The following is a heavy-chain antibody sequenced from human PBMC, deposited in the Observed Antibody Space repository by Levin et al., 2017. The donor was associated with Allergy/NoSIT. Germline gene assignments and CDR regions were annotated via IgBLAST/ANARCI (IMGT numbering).Heavy chain of an antibody. D-gene: IGHD6-19*01. CDR3: AKDLGRSNGWTKPAYDDY. CDR2: FTDTGGT. Sequence: GGSLRLSCTASGFTFSNYGMSWVRQAPGKGLEWVSSFTDTGGTYYADSVKGRFTISRNNSRNTLYLQMNSLRAEDTAIYYCAKDLGRSNGWTKPAYDDYWGQGTLVTVSS. V-gene: IGHV3-23*01. CDR1: GFTFSNYG. J-gene: IGHJ4*02.